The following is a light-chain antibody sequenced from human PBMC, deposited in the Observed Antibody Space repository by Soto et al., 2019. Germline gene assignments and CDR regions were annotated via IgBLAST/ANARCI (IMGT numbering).Light chain of an antibody. J-gene: IGKJ1*01. CDR3: QQYGSSPRT. V-gene: IGKV3-20*01. CDR1: QSVSSSY. CDR2: VAC. Sequence: EIVLTQSPGTLSLSPGERATLSCRASQSVSSSYLAWYQQKPGQAPRLLIYVACSRATGIPDRFSGSGSGTDFTLTISRLEPEDFAVYYCQQYGSSPRTFGQGTKVEIK.